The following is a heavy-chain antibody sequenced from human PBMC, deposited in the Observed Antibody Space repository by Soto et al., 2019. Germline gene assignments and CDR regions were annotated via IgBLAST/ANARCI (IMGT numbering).Heavy chain of an antibody. CDR2: ISTYNGDT. CDR1: GYTFTRSG. V-gene: IGHV1-18*01. Sequence: GASVKVSCKASGYTFTRSGISWVRQAPGQGVEWMGWISTYNGDTNYAQTFQGRVTMTTDTSTSTVHMEVRSLRSDDTAVYYCARGVGSGTYYNQYNWFDPWGQGTLVTVSS. CDR3: ARGVGSGTYYNQYNWFDP. D-gene: IGHD3-10*01. J-gene: IGHJ5*02.